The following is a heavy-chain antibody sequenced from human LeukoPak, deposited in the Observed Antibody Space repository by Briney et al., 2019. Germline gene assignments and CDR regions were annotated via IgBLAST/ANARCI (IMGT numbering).Heavy chain of an antibody. D-gene: IGHD6-6*01. CDR3: AGSSSSYAFDI. CDR2: ISYDGSNK. Sequence: GRSLRLSCAASGFTFTNYAMHWVRQAPGKGLEWVAVISYDGSNKYYADSVKGRFTISRDNSKNTLYLQMNSLRAEDTAVYYCAGSSSSYAFDIWGQGTMVTVSS. CDR1: GFTFTNYA. J-gene: IGHJ3*02. V-gene: IGHV3-30-3*01.